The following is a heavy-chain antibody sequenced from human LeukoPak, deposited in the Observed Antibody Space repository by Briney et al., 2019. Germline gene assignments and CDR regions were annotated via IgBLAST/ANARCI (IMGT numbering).Heavy chain of an antibody. CDR2: ISSSSSTI. V-gene: IGHV3-48*04. CDR1: GFTFSSYS. J-gene: IGHJ4*02. CDR3: ARSQYCTSNSCLTGFDY. Sequence: PGGSLRLSCAASGFTFSSYSMNWVRQAPGKGLEWVSYISSSSSTIYYADSVKGRFTISRDNAKNSLYLQMNSLRAEGTAVYYCARSQYCTSNSCLTGFDYWGQGTLVTVSS. D-gene: IGHD2-2*01.